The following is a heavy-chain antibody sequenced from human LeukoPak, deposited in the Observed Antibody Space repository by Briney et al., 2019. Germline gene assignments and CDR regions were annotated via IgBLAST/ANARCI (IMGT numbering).Heavy chain of an antibody. J-gene: IGHJ3*02. V-gene: IGHV5-51*01. CDR2: VYPGDSDT. D-gene: IGHD5-18*01. CDR3: ARFVTPRGFTYGPRDAFDI. CDR1: GYSFTSYW. Sequence: GESLKISCKGSGYSFTSYWIGWVRQMPGKGLEWMAIVYPGDSDTRYSPSFQGRVTISADKSINTAYLQWSNLQASDTAIYYCARFVTPRGFTYGPRDAFDIWGQGTMVTVSS.